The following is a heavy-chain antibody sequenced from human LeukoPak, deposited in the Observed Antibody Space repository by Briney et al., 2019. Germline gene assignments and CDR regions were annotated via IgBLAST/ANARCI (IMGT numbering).Heavy chain of an antibody. CDR3: TRDRGTYNWFDP. J-gene: IGHJ5*02. CDR2: IDKKDNLYAT. CDR1: GFTFSGSA. D-gene: IGHD2-15*01. V-gene: IGHV3-73*01. Sequence: GGSLRLSFAASGFTFSGSAVDWVRQSSGKGLEWVGHIDKKDNLYATAYAESVKGRFTISRDDSKDTAFLHMDSLKTEDTALYYCTRDRGTYNWFDPWGQGTLVTVSS.